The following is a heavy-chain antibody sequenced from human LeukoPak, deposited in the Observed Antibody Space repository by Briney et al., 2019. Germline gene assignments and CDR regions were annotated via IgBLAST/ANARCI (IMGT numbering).Heavy chain of an antibody. J-gene: IGHJ4*02. V-gene: IGHV4-61*02. D-gene: IGHD3-3*01. CDR2: IYTSGST. CDR3: AREGDTIRSIDY. CDR1: GGSISSGSYY. Sequence: PSETLSLTCTVSGGSISSGSYYWSWIRQPAGKGLEWIGRIYTSGSTNYNPSLKSRVTMSVDTSKNQFSLKLSSVTAADTAVYYCAREGDTIRSIDYWGQGTLVTVSS.